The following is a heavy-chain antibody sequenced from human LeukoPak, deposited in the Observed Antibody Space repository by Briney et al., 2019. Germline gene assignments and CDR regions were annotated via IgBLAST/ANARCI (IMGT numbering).Heavy chain of an antibody. Sequence: SETLSLTCTVSGGSISSYYWSWIRQPPGKGLEWIGYIYYSGSTNYNPSLKSRVTISVDTSKNQFSLKLSSVTAADTAVYYCARETTVAISRAFDIWGQGTMVTVSS. CDR3: ARETTVAISRAFDI. D-gene: IGHD4-23*01. CDR2: IYYSGST. J-gene: IGHJ3*02. CDR1: GGSISSYY. V-gene: IGHV4-59*01.